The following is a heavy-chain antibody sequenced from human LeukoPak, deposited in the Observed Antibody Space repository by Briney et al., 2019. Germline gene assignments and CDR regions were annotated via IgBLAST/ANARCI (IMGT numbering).Heavy chain of an antibody. D-gene: IGHD3-22*01. J-gene: IGHJ3*01. V-gene: IGHV4-59*01. CDR1: GGSISRYY. CDR2: VYYSGRT. Sequence: WEALSLTCTVSGGSISRYYWSWVRQPQAEGREGVGYVYYSGRTNYNHPLKSRATISVDTHKNQRSLTLSSVTAADTAVYYCARCTGITMIGAPPLFDLWGQGTMVTVSS. CDR3: ARCTGITMIGAPPLFDL.